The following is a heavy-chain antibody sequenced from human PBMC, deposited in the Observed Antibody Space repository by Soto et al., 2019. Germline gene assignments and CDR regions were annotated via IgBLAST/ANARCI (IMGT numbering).Heavy chain of an antibody. CDR1: GDSISSSSSY. CDR3: ARLTMIRGVLRWFVP. J-gene: IGHJ5*02. D-gene: IGHD3-10*01. CDR2: IYYSGNT. Sequence: QLQLQESGPGLVKPSETLSLTCTVSGDSISSSSSYWGWIRQPPGKGLEWIASIYYSGNTYYNPSLKSRVTMSVDSSKNQFSLKVSSVTAADTAVYYCARLTMIRGVLRWFVPWGQGTLVTVSS. V-gene: IGHV4-39*01.